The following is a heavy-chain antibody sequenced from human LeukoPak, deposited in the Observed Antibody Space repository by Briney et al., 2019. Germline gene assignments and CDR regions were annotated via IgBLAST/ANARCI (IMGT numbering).Heavy chain of an antibody. D-gene: IGHD3-10*01. V-gene: IGHV4-30-4*01. J-gene: IGHJ4*02. Sequence: SQTLSLTCTVSGGSISSGDYSWSWIRQPPGKGLEWIGYIYYSGSTYYNPSLKSRVTISVDTSKNQFSLKLSSVTAADTAVYYCARAQNYYGSGSYYFFFDYWGQGTLVTVSS. CDR2: IYYSGST. CDR3: ARAQNYYGSGSYYFFFDY. CDR1: GGSISSGDYS.